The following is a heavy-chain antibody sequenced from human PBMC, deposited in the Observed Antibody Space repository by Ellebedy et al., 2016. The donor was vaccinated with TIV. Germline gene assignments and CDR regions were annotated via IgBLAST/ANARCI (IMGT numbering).Heavy chain of an antibody. CDR1: GASINSYS. D-gene: IGHD2-2*01. Sequence: SETLSLTCTVSGASINSYSCSWLRQPPGKGLEWIAYMYHDGGTNYNASLRSRVTISLESSKRQFSLRLSSVTAADTAVYYCARRQRTFFDQWGQGILVTVSS. J-gene: IGHJ4*02. CDR3: ARRQRTFFDQ. V-gene: IGHV4-59*08. CDR2: MYHDGGT.